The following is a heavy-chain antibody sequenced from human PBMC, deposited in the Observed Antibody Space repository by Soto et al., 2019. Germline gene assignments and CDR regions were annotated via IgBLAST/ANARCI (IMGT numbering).Heavy chain of an antibody. J-gene: IGHJ6*02. V-gene: IGHV4-31*03. CDR2: IYYSGST. Sequence: SETLCLTCTVSVGSVSSGGYYWSWIRQHPGKGLEWIGYIYYSGSTYYNPSLKSRVTISVDTSKNQFSLKLSSVTAADTAVYYCARDRGKGYNFYYYYGMDVWGQGTTVTVSS. CDR3: ARDRGKGYNFYYYYGMDV. CDR1: VGSVSSGGYY. D-gene: IGHD5-18*01.